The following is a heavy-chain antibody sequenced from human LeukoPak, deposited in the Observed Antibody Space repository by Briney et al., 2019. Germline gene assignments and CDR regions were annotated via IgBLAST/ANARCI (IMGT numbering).Heavy chain of an antibody. CDR3: AATGPYYFHY. V-gene: IGHV4-59*07. D-gene: IGHD3-9*01. Sequence: SDTLSLPCTLSGGPISRSYWLCPPQPPGRAVEWIGYIYYGGSTNYTASLRSRVSISVDATKNQLSLQLNSLTAADTALYYCAATGPYYFHYWGQGTLVTVSS. CDR1: GGPISRSY. CDR2: IYYGGST. J-gene: IGHJ4*02.